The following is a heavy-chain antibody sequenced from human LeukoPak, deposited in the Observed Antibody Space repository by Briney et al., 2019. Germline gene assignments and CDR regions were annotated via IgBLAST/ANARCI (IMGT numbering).Heavy chain of an antibody. J-gene: IGHJ4*02. CDR2: IIPIFGTA. CDR1: GYTFTGYY. V-gene: IGHV1-69*05. D-gene: IGHD4-11*01. Sequence: SVKVSCKASGYTFTGYYMHWVRQAPGQGLEWMGGIIPIFGTANYAQKFQGRVTITTDESTSTAYMELSSLRSEDTAVYYCARGSTVTNLDYWGQGTLVTVSS. CDR3: ARGSTVTNLDY.